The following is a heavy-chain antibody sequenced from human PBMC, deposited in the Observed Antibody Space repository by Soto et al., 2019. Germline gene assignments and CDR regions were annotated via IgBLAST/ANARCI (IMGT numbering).Heavy chain of an antibody. V-gene: IGHV3-30-3*01. CDR2: IPYDGSNK. CDR3: ARDAQYYYDSSGYYLGSYFDY. J-gene: IGHJ4*02. CDR1: GFTFSSYA. Sequence: GGSLRLSCAASGFTFSSYAMHWVRQAPGKGLEWVAVIPYDGSNKYYADSVKGRFTISRDNSKNTLYLQMNSLRAGDTAVYYCARDAQYYYDSSGYYLGSYFDYWGQGTLVTVSS. D-gene: IGHD3-22*01.